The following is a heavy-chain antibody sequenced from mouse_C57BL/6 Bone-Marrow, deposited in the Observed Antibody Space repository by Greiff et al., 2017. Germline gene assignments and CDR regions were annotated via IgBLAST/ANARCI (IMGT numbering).Heavy chain of an antibody. CDR3: ARGDDSSWFAY. J-gene: IGHJ3*01. D-gene: IGHD2-12*01. CDR2: IYPRSGNT. CDR1: GYTFTSYG. V-gene: IGHV1-81*01. Sequence: VMLVESGAELARPGASVKLSCKASGYTFTSYGISWVKQRTGQGLEWIGEIYPRSGNTYYNEKFKGKATLTADKSSSTAYMELRSLTSEDSAVYFCARGDDSSWFAYWGQGTLVTVSA.